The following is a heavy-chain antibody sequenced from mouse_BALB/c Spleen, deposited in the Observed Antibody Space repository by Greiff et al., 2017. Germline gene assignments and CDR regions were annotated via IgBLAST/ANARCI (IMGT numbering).Heavy chain of an antibody. CDR1: GFTFSDYY. D-gene: IGHD2-14*01. CDR2: ISDGGSYT. J-gene: IGHJ4*01. CDR3: AREDRYDVLDY. V-gene: IGHV5-4*02. Sequence: EVMLVESGGGLVKPGGSLKLSCAASGFTFSDYYMYWVRQTPEKRLEWVATISDGGSYTYYPDSVKGRFTISRDNAKNNLYLQMSSLKSEDTAMYYCAREDRYDVLDYWGQGTSVTVSS.